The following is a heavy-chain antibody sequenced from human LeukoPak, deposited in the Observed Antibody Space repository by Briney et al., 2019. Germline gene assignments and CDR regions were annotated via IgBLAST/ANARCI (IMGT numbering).Heavy chain of an antibody. CDR3: ARDTYYYDSSGYAPTAGAFDI. Sequence: PSETLSLTCAVYGGSFSGYYWSWIRQPPGKGLEWIGEINHSGSTNYNPSLKSRVTISVDTSKNQFSLKLSSVTAADTAVYYCARDTYYYDSSGYAPTAGAFDIWGQGTMVTVSS. D-gene: IGHD3-22*01. CDR1: GGSFSGYY. V-gene: IGHV4-34*01. J-gene: IGHJ3*02. CDR2: INHSGST.